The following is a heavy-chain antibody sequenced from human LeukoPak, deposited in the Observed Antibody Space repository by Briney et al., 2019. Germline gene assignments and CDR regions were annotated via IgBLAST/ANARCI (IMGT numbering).Heavy chain of an antibody. J-gene: IGHJ4*02. CDR1: GFTVSSSY. CDR2: IYSGGSA. V-gene: IGHV3-53*01. D-gene: IGHD1-1*01. Sequence: GGSLRLSCAASGFTVSSSYMSWVRQAPGKGLEWVSVIYSGGSAYYADSVKGRFTISRDNSKNTLYLQMNSLRAEDTAVYYCGRGDWNDGLDYWGQGTLVTVSS. CDR3: GRGDWNDGLDY.